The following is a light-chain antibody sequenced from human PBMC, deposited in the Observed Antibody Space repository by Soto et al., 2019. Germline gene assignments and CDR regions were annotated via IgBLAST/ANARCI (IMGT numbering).Light chain of an antibody. J-gene: IGLJ1*01. CDR3: CSYARPTFYA. V-gene: IGLV2-23*02. Sequence: QSVLTQPASVSGSPGQSITISCTGTSSDIGSYNLVSWYQRHPGRAPKLMIYEVNERPSGVSNRFSGSKSGNTASLTISGLQAEDEADYYCCSYARPTFYAFATGTKVTVL. CDR1: SSDIGSYNL. CDR2: EVN.